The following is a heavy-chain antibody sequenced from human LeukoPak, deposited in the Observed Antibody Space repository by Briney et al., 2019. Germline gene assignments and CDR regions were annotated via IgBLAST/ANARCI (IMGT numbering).Heavy chain of an antibody. Sequence: PGGSLRLSCTVSGFTVSSNSMSWVRQAPGKGLEWVSFIYSDNTHYSDSVKGRFTTSRDNSKNTLYLQMNSLRAEDTAVYYCARVVVVVAATRGVDYYYYMDVWGKGTTVTVSS. CDR2: IYSDNT. V-gene: IGHV3-53*01. CDR3: ARVVVVVAATRGVDYYYYMDV. J-gene: IGHJ6*03. D-gene: IGHD2-15*01. CDR1: GFTVSSNS.